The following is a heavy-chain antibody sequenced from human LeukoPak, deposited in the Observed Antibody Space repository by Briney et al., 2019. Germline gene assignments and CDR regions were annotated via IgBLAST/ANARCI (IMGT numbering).Heavy chain of an antibody. CDR2: ISAYNGNT. D-gene: IGHD6-19*01. V-gene: IGHV1-18*01. CDR3: ARDRSGWYPGY. Sequence: ASVKVSCKASGYTFTSYGISGVRQAPGQGVEWMGWISAYNGNTNYAQKLQGRVTMTTDTSTSTAYMELRNLRSDDTAVYYCARDRSGWYPGYWGQGTLVTVSS. J-gene: IGHJ4*02. CDR1: GYTFTSYG.